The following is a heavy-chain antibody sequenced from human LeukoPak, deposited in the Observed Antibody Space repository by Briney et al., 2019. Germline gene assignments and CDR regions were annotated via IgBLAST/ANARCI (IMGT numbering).Heavy chain of an antibody. V-gene: IGHV1-2*04. D-gene: IGHD6-13*01. CDR1: GYTFTGYY. Sequence: ASVKVSCKASGYTFTGYYMHWVRQAPGQGLEWMGWINPNSGGTNYAQKFQGWVTMTRDTSISTAYMELSRLRSDDTAVYYCAREHIAAAGDPPFDWGQGTLVTVSS. CDR3: AREHIAAAGDPPFD. CDR2: INPNSGGT. J-gene: IGHJ4*02.